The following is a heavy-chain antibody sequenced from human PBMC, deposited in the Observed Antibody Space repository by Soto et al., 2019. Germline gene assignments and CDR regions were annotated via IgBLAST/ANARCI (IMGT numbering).Heavy chain of an antibody. CDR3: AKVLSYGTYFDY. Sequence: PGGSLRLSCAASGFTFSGYAMSWVRQAPGKGLEWVSAISGSGGSTYYADSVKGRFTISRDNSKNTLYLQMNSLRAEDTAVYYCAKVLSYGTYFDYWGQGTLVTVSS. J-gene: IGHJ4*02. V-gene: IGHV3-23*01. CDR2: ISGSGGST. CDR1: GFTFSGYA. D-gene: IGHD5-18*01.